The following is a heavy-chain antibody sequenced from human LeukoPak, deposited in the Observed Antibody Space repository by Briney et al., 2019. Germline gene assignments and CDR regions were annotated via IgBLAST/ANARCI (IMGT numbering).Heavy chain of an antibody. Sequence: GASVKVSCKASGYTFTSYGISWVRQAPGQGLEWMGRIIPILGIASYAQKFQGRVTITADKSTSTAYMELSSLRSEDTAVYYCATVVTPFYYYYGMDVWGQGTTVTVSS. J-gene: IGHJ6*02. D-gene: IGHD4-23*01. V-gene: IGHV1-69*04. CDR2: IIPILGIA. CDR3: ATVVTPFYYYYGMDV. CDR1: GYTFTSYG.